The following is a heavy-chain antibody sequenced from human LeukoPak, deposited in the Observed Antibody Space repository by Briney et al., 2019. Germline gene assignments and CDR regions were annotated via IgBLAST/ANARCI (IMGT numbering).Heavy chain of an antibody. CDR3: AKSGSYYYDSSGYLHY. J-gene: IGHJ4*02. CDR1: GFTFSSYA. V-gene: IGHV3-23*01. Sequence: GGSLRLSCAASGFTFSSYAMSWVRQAPGKGLEWVSAIGGSGGSTYYADSVKGRFTISRDNSKNTLYLQMNSLRAEDTAVYYCAKSGSYYYDSSGYLHYWGQGTLVTVSS. CDR2: IGGSGGST. D-gene: IGHD3-22*01.